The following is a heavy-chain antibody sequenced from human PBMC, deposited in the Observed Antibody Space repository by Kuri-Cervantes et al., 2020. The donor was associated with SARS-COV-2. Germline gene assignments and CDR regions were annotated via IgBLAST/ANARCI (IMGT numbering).Heavy chain of an antibody. J-gene: IGHJ1*01. Sequence: SGPTLVKPTQTLTLTCTLSGFLLTNSGLAVGWIRQPPGKALGWLGIIYWDDGKPYRPSLENRLTIGSDTAQNQVVLKLTNMDLVDTATSYCSARGGQYFHHWGQGTSVTVSS. CDR3: SARGGQYFHH. V-gene: IGHV2-5*02. CDR2: IYWDDGK. D-gene: IGHD4-23*01. CDR1: GFLLTNSGLA.